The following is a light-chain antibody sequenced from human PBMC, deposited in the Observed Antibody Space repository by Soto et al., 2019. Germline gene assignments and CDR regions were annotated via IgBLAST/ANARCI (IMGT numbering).Light chain of an antibody. V-gene: IGKV1-5*03. Sequence: DIQMTQSPSTLSASVGDRVTITCRASQSISSWLAWYQQKPGKAPKLLIYKASSLESGVPSRFSGSVSGTEFTLTISSLQPDDFATYYCQQLNSYPTFGQGTRLEI. CDR3: QQLNSYPT. CDR2: KAS. CDR1: QSISSW. J-gene: IGKJ5*01.